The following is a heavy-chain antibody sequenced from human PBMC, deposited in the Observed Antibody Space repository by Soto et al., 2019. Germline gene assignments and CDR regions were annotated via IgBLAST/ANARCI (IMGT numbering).Heavy chain of an antibody. Sequence: HGESLKISCESHGYSFTTYWITWVRQKPGKGLEWVGSFHPGESDTRYSPSFQGQVTISADRSLATAYLQWSSLQAADTAIYYCARNEANYYNFYGMDVWGQGTTVTVSS. CDR1: GYSFTTYW. CDR3: ARNEANYYNFYGMDV. D-gene: IGHD1-1*01. J-gene: IGHJ6*02. V-gene: IGHV5-51*01. CDR2: FHPGESDT.